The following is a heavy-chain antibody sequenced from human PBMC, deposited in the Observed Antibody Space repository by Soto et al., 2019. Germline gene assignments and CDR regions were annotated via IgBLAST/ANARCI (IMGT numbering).Heavy chain of an antibody. J-gene: IGHJ6*03. CDR2: INSDGSST. CDR3: ARDSIYDFWSGYLYYYYMDV. V-gene: IGHV3-74*01. D-gene: IGHD3-3*01. CDR1: GFTFSSYW. Sequence: GGSLRLSCAASGFTFSSYWMHWVRQAPGKGLVWVSRINSDGSSTSYADSVKGRFTISRDNAKNTLYLQMNSLRAEDTAVYYCARDSIYDFWSGYLYYYYMDVWGKGTTVTVSS.